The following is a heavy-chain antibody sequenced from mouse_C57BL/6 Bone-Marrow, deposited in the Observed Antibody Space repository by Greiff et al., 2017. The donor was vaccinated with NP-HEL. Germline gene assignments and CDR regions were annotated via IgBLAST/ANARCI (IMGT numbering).Heavy chain of an antibody. CDR3: SRDYYDYFDY. D-gene: IGHD1-1*01. V-gene: IGHV1-19*01. J-gene: IGHJ2*01. Sequence: EVQLQQSGPVLVKPGASVKMSCKASGYTFTDYYMNWVKQSPGKSLEWIGVINPYNGGTSYNQKFKGKATLTVDKSSSTAYMELNSLTSEDSAVYYCSRDYYDYFDYWGQGTTLTVSS. CDR1: GYTFTDYY. CDR2: INPYNGGT.